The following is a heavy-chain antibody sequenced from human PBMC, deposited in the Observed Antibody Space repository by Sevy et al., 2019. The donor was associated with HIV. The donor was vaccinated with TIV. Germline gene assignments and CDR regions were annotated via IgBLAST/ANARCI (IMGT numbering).Heavy chain of an antibody. J-gene: IGHJ3*02. D-gene: IGHD3-16*01. Sequence: SETLSLTCTVSGGSISTGDYYWTWIRQPPGKALEWIGYIHYGGSTYYKSSLKSRVTLSVDSSRHQFSLKMASMTAADTAVNFCARGVGGQGVMITFGGVKYAFDIWGLGTMVTVSS. CDR2: IHYGGST. V-gene: IGHV4-30-4*01. CDR1: GGSISTGDYY. CDR3: ARGVGGQGVMITFGGVKYAFDI.